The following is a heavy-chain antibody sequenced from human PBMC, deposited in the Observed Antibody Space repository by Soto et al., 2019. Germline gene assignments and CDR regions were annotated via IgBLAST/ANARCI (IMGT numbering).Heavy chain of an antibody. CDR2: INWNSGSI. Sequence: GGSLRLSCAASGFTFDDYGMHWVRQVPGKGLEWVSGINWNSGSIGYGDSVNGRFAISRDNAKNSLHLQMNSLSAEDTAFYYCVKDESINWYSGHFRHWGQGTLVTVSS. CDR1: GFTFDDYG. V-gene: IGHV3-9*01. J-gene: IGHJ1*01. CDR3: VKDESINWYSGHFRH. D-gene: IGHD6-13*01.